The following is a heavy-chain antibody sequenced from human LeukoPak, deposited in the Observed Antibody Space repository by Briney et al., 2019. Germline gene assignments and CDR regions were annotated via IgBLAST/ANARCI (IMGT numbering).Heavy chain of an antibody. CDR1: GYTFSDYY. J-gene: IGHJ5*02. CDR3: AREKGSSGSNWFDP. V-gene: IGHV1-2*02. D-gene: IGHD3-22*01. CDR2: INPNSGGT. Sequence: ALVKVSCKASGYTFSDYYMHWVRQAPGQGLEWMGWINPNSGGTKYAQKFQGRVTMTRDTSISTAYMELSRLRSDDTAVYYCAREKGSSGSNWFDPWGQGTLVTVSS.